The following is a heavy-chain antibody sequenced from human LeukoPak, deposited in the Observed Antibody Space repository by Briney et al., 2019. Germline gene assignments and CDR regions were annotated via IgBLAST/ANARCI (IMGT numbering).Heavy chain of an antibody. V-gene: IGHV3-23*01. J-gene: IGHJ5*02. CDR3: AKEVVPAAISTYNWFDP. D-gene: IGHD2-2*02. CDR2: ISGSGGST. Sequence: GGSLRLSCAASGFTFSSYAMSGVRPAPGKGLVWVSAISGSGGSTYYADSVKGRFTISRDNSKNTLYLQMNSLRAEDTAVYYCAKEVVPAAISTYNWFDPWGQGTLVTVSS. CDR1: GFTFSSYA.